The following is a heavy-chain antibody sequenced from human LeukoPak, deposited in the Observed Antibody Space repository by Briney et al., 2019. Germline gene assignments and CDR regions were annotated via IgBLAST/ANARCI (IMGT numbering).Heavy chain of an antibody. Sequence: TSESLSLTCTVSGCSISSDHWNWIRQPPGKGLEWIGCIYYSGSTYYNPSLKSRVNISVDMSKSQFSLRLAAVTAADTAVYYCARKNDFDIWGQGTLVTVSS. V-gene: IGHV4-59*01. CDR3: ARKNDFDI. J-gene: IGHJ3*02. D-gene: IGHD2/OR15-2a*01. CDR2: IYYSGST. CDR1: GCSISSDH.